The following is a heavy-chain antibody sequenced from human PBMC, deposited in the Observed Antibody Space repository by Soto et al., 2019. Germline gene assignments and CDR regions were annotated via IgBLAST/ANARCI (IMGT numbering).Heavy chain of an antibody. CDR1: RDSISSSSYY. D-gene: IGHD2-21*02. J-gene: IGHJ4*02. V-gene: IGHV4-39*01. CDR3: ARQRTTVVTQAYFDH. CDR2: IDYSGRT. Sequence: LCRTCIVSRDSISSSSYYWGWILHPPGKGLEWIGSIDYSGRTYYNPSFKSRVTISIDTSKNQFSLKLSSVTATDTAVYYCARQRTTVVTQAYFDHWGQGALVTVSS.